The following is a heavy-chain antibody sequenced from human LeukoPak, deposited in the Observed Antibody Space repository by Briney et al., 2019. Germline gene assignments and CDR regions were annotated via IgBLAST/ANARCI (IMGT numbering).Heavy chain of an antibody. CDR3: ARRPHSFDI. CDR2: IDDSGST. J-gene: IGHJ3*02. V-gene: IGHV4-59*08. CDR1: GDSMNSYY. Sequence: SETLSLTCIVSGDSMNSYYWSWVRQPPGKGLEWIGKIDDSGSTNYNPSLKSRVTISVDTSKNQFSLKLSSVTAADTAVYYCARRPHSFDIWGQGTMVTVSS.